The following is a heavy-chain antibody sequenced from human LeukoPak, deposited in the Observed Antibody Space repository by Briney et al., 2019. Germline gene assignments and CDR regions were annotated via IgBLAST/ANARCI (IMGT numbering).Heavy chain of an antibody. V-gene: IGHV3-48*01. CDR3: ARGGVGATTLIDY. CDR2: ISSSSSTI. Sequence: PGGSLRLSCAASGFTFSSYSMNWVRQAPGKGLKWVSYISSSSSTIYYADSVKGRFTISRDNAKNSLYLQMNSLRAEDTAVYYCARGGVGATTLIDYWGQGTLVTVSS. J-gene: IGHJ4*02. CDR1: GFTFSSYS. D-gene: IGHD1-26*01.